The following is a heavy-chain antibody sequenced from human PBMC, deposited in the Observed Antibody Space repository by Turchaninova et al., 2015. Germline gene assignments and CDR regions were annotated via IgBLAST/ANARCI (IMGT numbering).Heavy chain of an antibody. D-gene: IGHD1-7*01. CDR2: IKQDGSEK. V-gene: IGHV3-7*01. Sequence: EVQLAESGGGLVQPGGSLRLSCAASGFTFSSHWMSWVRQAPGKGLEWVANIKQDGSEKTCVDYVKGRVTISRDNAKNSLYLQMNSLRAEDTAVYYCVRGNWNLWGQGTLVTVSS. J-gene: IGHJ4*02. CDR3: VRGNWNL. CDR1: GFTFSSHW.